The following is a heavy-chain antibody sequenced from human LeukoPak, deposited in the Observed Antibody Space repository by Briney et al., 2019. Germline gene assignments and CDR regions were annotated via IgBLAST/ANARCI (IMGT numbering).Heavy chain of an antibody. Sequence: PGGSLRLSCEFSGFTFSTYAMNWVRQAPGKGLEWISYISGSSSGSTSNIHYADSVKGRFTISRDNAKNSLHLQMDSLSAEDTAVYYCARDFWSGYYTEAWGQGALVIVSS. J-gene: IGHJ5*02. V-gene: IGHV3-48*04. CDR1: GFTFSTYA. CDR3: ARDFWSGYYTEA. CDR2: ISGSSSGSTSNI. D-gene: IGHD3-3*01.